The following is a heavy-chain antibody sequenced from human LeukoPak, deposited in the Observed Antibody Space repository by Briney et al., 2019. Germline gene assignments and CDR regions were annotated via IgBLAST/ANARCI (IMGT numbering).Heavy chain of an antibody. V-gene: IGHV3-48*01. Sequence: GGSLRLSCAASGFTFSNAWMSWVRQAPGKGLEWVSSISSSSSTIYYADSVKGRFTISRDNAKNSLYLQMNSLRAEDTAVYYCARGDDFWSGYTHFDYWGQGTLVTVSS. J-gene: IGHJ4*02. CDR2: ISSSSSTI. D-gene: IGHD3-3*01. CDR3: ARGDDFWSGYTHFDY. CDR1: GFTFSNAW.